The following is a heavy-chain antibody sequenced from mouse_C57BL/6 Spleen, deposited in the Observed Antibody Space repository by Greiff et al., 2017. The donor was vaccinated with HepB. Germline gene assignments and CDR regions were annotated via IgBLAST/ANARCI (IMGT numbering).Heavy chain of an antibody. V-gene: IGHV1-26*01. J-gene: IGHJ3*01. CDR2: INPNNGGT. D-gene: IGHD1-1*01. CDR1: GYTFTDYY. Sequence: EVQLQQSGPELVKPGASVKISCKASGYTFTDYYMNWVKQSHGKSLEWIGDINPNNGGTSYNQKFKGKATLTVDKSSSTAYMELCSLTSEDSAVYYCARGRNYYGSSSAWFAYWGQGTLVTVSA. CDR3: ARGRNYYGSSSAWFAY.